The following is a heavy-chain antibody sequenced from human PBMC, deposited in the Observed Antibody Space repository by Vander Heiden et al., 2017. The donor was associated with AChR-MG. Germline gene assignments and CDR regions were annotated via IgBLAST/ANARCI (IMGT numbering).Heavy chain of an antibody. CDR2: IKEDGSEK. Sequence: EVQLVASGGDLVQPGGSLKLSCSASGFTFSNYWMSWGRQAPGKGLEWVANIKEDGSEKKYVDSVKGRFTISRDNAKNSLYLQMNSLRGEDTAVYYCARVRGYYGDYGALDYWGQGTLVTVSS. V-gene: IGHV3-7*01. D-gene: IGHD4-17*01. CDR1: GFTFSNYW. J-gene: IGHJ4*02. CDR3: ARVRGYYGDYGALDY.